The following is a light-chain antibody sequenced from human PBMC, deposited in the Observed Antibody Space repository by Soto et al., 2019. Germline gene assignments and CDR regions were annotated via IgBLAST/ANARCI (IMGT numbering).Light chain of an antibody. CDR2: EGS. V-gene: IGLV2-23*01. Sequence: QSVLTQPASVSGSPGQSITISCTGTSSDVGSYNLVSWYQQHPGKAPKLMIYEGSKRPSGVSNRFSGSKSGNTASLTISGLQAEDEADYYCCSYAGSGTVYVFGTGTKVTVL. J-gene: IGLJ1*01. CDR3: CSYAGSGTVYV. CDR1: SSDVGSYNL.